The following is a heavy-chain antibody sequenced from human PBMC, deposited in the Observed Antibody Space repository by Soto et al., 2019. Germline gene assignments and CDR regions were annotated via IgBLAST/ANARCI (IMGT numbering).Heavy chain of an antibody. V-gene: IGHV4-39*01. CDR2: IYYSGST. J-gene: IGHJ5*02. CDR1: GGSISSSSYY. Sequence: SETLSLTCTVSGGSISSSSYYWGWIRQPPGKGLEWIGSIYYSGSTYYNPSLKSRVTISCDTSKNQFSLKLSSVTAADTAVYYCARSSYCGGDCSLFWFDPWGQGTLVTVSS. D-gene: IGHD2-21*02. CDR3: ARSSYCGGDCSLFWFDP.